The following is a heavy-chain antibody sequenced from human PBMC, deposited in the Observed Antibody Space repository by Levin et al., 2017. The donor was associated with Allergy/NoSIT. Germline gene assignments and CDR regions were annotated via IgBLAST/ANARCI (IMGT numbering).Heavy chain of an antibody. J-gene: IGHJ3*02. CDR1: GDTFSTHA. Sequence: ASVKVSCKASGDTFSTHAISWLRQAPGQGLEWVGEIIPFFGTTNYAQKFQGRVTITADKSTSAYMELSSLISEDTAVYYCARCSRRDAFETWGQGTMVTVSS. CDR3: ARCSRRDAFET. V-gene: IGHV1-69*06. CDR2: IIPFFGTT. D-gene: IGHD6-13*01.